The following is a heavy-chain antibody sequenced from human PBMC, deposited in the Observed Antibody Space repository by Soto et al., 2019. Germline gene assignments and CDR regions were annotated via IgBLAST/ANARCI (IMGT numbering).Heavy chain of an antibody. Sequence: VASVKVSCKASGGTFSSYAISWVRQAPGQGLEWMGGIIPIFGTANYAQKFQGRVTITADESTSTAYMELSSLRSEDTAVYYCARVLATIFGVFITRKVFDPWGQGTLVTVSS. CDR3: ARVLATIFGVFITRKVFDP. CDR2: IIPIFGTA. D-gene: IGHD3-3*01. J-gene: IGHJ5*02. V-gene: IGHV1-69*13. CDR1: GGTFSSYA.